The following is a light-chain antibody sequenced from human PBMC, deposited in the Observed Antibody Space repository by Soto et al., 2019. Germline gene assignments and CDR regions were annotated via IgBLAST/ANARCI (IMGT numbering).Light chain of an antibody. Sequence: DIQMTQSPSSLSASVGDRVTITCRTSQSISIYLNWYQQIPGKAPKLLIYASSNLHTGVPSRFSGSASRTDFPLTISSLQPEESATYYCQQTYSNPRTFGQGTKVEIK. J-gene: IGKJ1*01. CDR2: ASS. V-gene: IGKV1-39*01. CDR3: QQTYSNPRT. CDR1: QSISIY.